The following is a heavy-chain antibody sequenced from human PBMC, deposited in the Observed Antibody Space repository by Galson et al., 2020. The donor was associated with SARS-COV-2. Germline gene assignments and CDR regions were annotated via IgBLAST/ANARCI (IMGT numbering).Heavy chain of an antibody. J-gene: IGHJ3*02. V-gene: IGHV3-30*04. CDR1: GFTFSSYA. Sequence: GESLKISCAASGFTFSSYAMHWVRQAPGKGLEWVAVISYDGSNKYYADSVKGRFTISRDNSKNTLYLQMNSLRAEDTAVYYRARGRGGSYWDAFDIWGQGTMVTVSS. CDR3: ARGRGGSYWDAFDI. D-gene: IGHD1-26*01. CDR2: ISYDGSNK.